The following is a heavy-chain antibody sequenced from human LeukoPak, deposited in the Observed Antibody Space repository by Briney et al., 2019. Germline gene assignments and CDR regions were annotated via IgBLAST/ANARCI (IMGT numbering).Heavy chain of an antibody. J-gene: IGHJ4*02. CDR2: ISWDGGST. D-gene: IGHD2-15*01. CDR3: AKANHLGYCSGGSCYSLDY. Sequence: GGSLRLSCAASGFTFDDYAMHWVRQAPGKGLEWVSLISWDGGSTYYADSVKGRFTISGDNSKNSLYLQMNSLRAEDTALYYCAKANHLGYCSGGSCYSLDYWGQGTLVTVSS. CDR1: GFTFDDYA. V-gene: IGHV3-43D*03.